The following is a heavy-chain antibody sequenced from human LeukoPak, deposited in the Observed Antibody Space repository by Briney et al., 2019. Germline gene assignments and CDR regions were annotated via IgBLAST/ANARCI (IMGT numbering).Heavy chain of an antibody. CDR3: ARGPGVPPFDPRIYYMDV. D-gene: IGHD3-9*01. Sequence: ASVKVSCKASGGTFSSYAISWVRQAPGQGLEWMGGIIPIFGTANYAQKFQGRVTITADESTSTAYMELSSLRSEDTAVYYCARGPGVPPFDPRIYYMDVWGKGTTVTVSS. J-gene: IGHJ6*03. CDR2: IIPIFGTA. V-gene: IGHV1-69*13. CDR1: GGTFSSYA.